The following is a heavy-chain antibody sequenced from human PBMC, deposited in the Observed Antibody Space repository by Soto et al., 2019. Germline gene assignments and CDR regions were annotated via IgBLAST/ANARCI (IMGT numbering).Heavy chain of an antibody. V-gene: IGHV3-74*01. J-gene: IGHJ4*02. CDR2: INGDGSTT. CDR3: TRGGTSATYWGLFDY. CDR1: GFIFTNFW. D-gene: IGHD7-27*01. Sequence: HPGGSLRLSCEASGFIFTNFWMHWVRQAPGKGLVWVSRINGDGSTTTYADFVKGRFTISRDNAKNTLYLQMDSLGADDTAVYYCTRGGTSATYWGLFDYWGQGALVTVSS.